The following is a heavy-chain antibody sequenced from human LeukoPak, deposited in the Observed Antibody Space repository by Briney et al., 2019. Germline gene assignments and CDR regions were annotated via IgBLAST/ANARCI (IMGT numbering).Heavy chain of an antibody. CDR3: ARALWFGESIRSYYFDY. J-gene: IGHJ4*02. V-gene: IGHV3-66*01. D-gene: IGHD3-10*01. CDR2: IYSGGST. CDR1: GFTVSSNY. Sequence: PGGSLRLSCAASGFTVSSNYMSWVRQAPGKGLEWVSVIYSGGSTYYADSVKGRFTISRDNSKNTLYLQMNSLRAEDTAVYYCARALWFGESIRSYYFDYWGQGTLVTVSS.